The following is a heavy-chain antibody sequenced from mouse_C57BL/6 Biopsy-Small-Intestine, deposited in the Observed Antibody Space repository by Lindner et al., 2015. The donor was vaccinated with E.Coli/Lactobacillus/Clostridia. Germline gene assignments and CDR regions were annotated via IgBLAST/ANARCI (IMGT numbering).Heavy chain of an antibody. V-gene: IGHV1-15*01. CDR1: GYTFTDYE. CDR3: TKYYDYDWFAY. CDR2: IDPETGGT. D-gene: IGHD2-4*01. Sequence: VQLQESGAELVRPGASVTLSCKASGYTFTDYEMHWVKQTPVHGLEWIGAIDPETGGTAYSQKFKGKAILTADKSSSTAYMELRSLTSEDSAVYYCTKYYDYDWFAYWGQGTLVTVSA. J-gene: IGHJ3*01.